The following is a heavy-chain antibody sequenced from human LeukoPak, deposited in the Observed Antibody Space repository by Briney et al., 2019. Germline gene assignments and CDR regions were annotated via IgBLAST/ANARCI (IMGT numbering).Heavy chain of an antibody. D-gene: IGHD5-12*01. V-gene: IGHV1-46*01. J-gene: IGHJ4*02. CDR1: GYTFTSYY. CDR3: ARGGGGYDLDY. CDR2: INPSGGST. Sequence: ASVKVSCEASGYTFTSYYMHWVRQAPGQGLEWMGIINPSGGSTSYEQKFQGRVTMTRDTSTSTVYMELSSLRSEDTAVYYCARGGGGYDLDYWGQGTLVTVSS.